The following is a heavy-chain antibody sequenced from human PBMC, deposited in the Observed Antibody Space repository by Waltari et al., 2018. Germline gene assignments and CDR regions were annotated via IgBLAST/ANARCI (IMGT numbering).Heavy chain of an antibody. D-gene: IGHD3-9*01. J-gene: IGHJ4*02. CDR2: ISWNSGSM. Sequence: EVQLVESGGGLVQPGRSLRLSCAASGFTFDDYAMHWVRQAPGKGLEWVSGISWNSGSMGYADSVKGRFTISRDNAKNSLYLQMNSLRAEDTALYYCAKGPEGYDILTQYYFDYWGQGTLVTVSS. CDR1: GFTFDDYA. CDR3: AKGPEGYDILTQYYFDY. V-gene: IGHV3-9*01.